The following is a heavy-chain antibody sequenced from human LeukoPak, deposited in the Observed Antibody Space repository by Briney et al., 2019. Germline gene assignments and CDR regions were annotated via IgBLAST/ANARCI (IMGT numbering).Heavy chain of an antibody. CDR1: GFTFSSYS. CDR3: AGTPLWFGELLLDY. CDR2: IKQDGSEK. D-gene: IGHD3-10*01. V-gene: IGHV3-7*03. Sequence: GGSLRLSCAASGFTFSSYSMNWVRQAPGKGLEWVANIKQDGSEKYYVDSVKGRFTISRDNAKNSLYLQMNSLRAEDTAVYYCAGTPLWFGELLLDYWGQGTLVTVSS. J-gene: IGHJ4*02.